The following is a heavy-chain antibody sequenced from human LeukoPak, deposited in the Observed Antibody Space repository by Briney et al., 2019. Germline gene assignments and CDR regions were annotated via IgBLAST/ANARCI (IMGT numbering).Heavy chain of an antibody. D-gene: IGHD2-15*01. CDR1: GFTFSSYA. Sequence: GGSLRLSCAASGFTFSSYAISWVRQAPGQGLEWMGGIIPIFGTANYAQKFQGRVTITTDESTSTAYMELSSLRSEDTAVYYCARGPRPCSGGSCHPRFDYWGQGTLVTVSS. J-gene: IGHJ4*02. CDR2: IIPIFGTA. V-gene: IGHV1-69*05. CDR3: ARGPRPCSGGSCHPRFDY.